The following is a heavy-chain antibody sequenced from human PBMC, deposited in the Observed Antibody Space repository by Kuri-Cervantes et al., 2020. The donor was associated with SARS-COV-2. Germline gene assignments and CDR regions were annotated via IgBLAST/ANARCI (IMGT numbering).Heavy chain of an antibody. Sequence: GGSLRLSCAASGFSFSSYGAHWVRQAPGKGLEWVSGINWNGGSTGYADSVKGRFTISRDNAKNSLYLQMNSLGAEDTALYYCARDLSDSSTPPHDPWGQGTLVTVSS. J-gene: IGHJ5*02. CDR1: GFSFSSYG. CDR3: ARDLSDSSTPPHDP. V-gene: IGHV3-20*04. D-gene: IGHD2-2*01. CDR2: INWNGGST.